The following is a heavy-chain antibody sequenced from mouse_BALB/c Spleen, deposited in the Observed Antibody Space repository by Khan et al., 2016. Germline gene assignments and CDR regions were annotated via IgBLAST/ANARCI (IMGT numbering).Heavy chain of an antibody. CDR2: ISSGGEFT. D-gene: IGHD2-4*01. V-gene: IGHV5-12-1*01. J-gene: IGHJ1*01. CDR1: GLDFSRYV. Sequence: VALVESGRGLVKPGGSLKISCAASGLDFSRYVMSWVRQTPEKRLEWDAFISSGGEFTYYPDTVNGRLTLSSDNTTQTLYLQMSSMRSADTDIYYCARHGLPHGYCGVRDAGTTESVSS. CDR3: ARHGLPHGYCGV.